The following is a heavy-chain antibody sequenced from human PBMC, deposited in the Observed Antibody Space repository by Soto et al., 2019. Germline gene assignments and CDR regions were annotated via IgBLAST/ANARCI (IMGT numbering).Heavy chain of an antibody. CDR2: IKSKTDGGTT. D-gene: IGHD6-19*01. Sequence: GGSLRLSCAASGFTFSNAWMSWVRQAPGKGLEWVGRIKSKTDGGTTDYAAPVKGRFTISRDDSKNTLYLQMNSLKTEDTAVYYCTTGSLGSSGWYGLGAFDIWSQGTMVTVSS. V-gene: IGHV3-15*01. CDR1: GFTFSNAW. J-gene: IGHJ3*02. CDR3: TTGSLGSSGWYGLGAFDI.